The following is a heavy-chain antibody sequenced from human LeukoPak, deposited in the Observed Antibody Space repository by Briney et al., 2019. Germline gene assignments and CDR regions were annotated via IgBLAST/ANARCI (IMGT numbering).Heavy chain of an antibody. CDR2: ISGSGGST. CDR3: AGTRLGASPE. CDR1: GFTFSNYA. V-gene: IGHV3-23*01. J-gene: IGHJ4*02. Sequence: GGSLRLSCAASGFTFSNYAMNWVRQAPGRGLEWVSGISGSGGSTYYADSVKGRFTISRDNSKNTLYLQMNSLRAEDTAVYYCAGTRLGASPEWGQGTLVTVSS. D-gene: IGHD3-16*01.